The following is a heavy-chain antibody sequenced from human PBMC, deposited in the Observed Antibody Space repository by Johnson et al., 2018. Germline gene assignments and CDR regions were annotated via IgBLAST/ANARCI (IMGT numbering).Heavy chain of an antibody. CDR1: GFTFSSYA. J-gene: IGHJ3*02. CDR3: AKESGSYYIENAFDI. CDR2: ISYDGSNK. Sequence: QLVESGGGVVQPGRSLRLSCAASGFTFSSYAMHWVRQAPGKGLEWVAVISYDGSNKYYADSVKGRFTISRDNSKNTLYLQMNSLRAEDTAVYYCAKESGSYYIENAFDIWGQGTMVTVSS. V-gene: IGHV3-30-3*01. D-gene: IGHD1-26*01.